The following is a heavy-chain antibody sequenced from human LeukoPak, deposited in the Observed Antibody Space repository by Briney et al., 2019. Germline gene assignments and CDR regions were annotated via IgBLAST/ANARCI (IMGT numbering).Heavy chain of an antibody. CDR2: IKEDGSEK. CDR3: ARGGLRYFAL. Sequence: PGGSLRLPCAASGSTFGNHWMSWVRQAPGKGLEWVANIKEDGSEKYYVDSVKGRFTISRDNANNSLYLQMNSLRVEDTAVYYCARGGLRYFALWGQGAPVAVSS. J-gene: IGHJ5*02. V-gene: IGHV3-7*04. D-gene: IGHD3-16*01. CDR1: GSTFGNHW.